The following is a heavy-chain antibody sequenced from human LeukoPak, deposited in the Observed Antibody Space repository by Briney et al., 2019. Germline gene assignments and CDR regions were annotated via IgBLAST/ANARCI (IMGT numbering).Heavy chain of an antibody. CDR2: IKSDGTGI. CDR1: GFTFGNYW. Sequence: GGSLTLSCTTSGFTFGNYWMYWVRQAPGKGLVWVSRIKSDGTGITYTDSVEGRFTISRDNAKNTLYLQMNSLRDEDTAVYYCVRGQTIDYWGQGTLVTVSS. D-gene: IGHD3-3*01. V-gene: IGHV3-74*01. J-gene: IGHJ4*02. CDR3: VRGQTIDY.